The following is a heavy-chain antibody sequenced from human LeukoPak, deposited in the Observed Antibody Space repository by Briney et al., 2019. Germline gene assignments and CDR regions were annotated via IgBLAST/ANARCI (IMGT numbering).Heavy chain of an antibody. CDR1: GYTLTELS. V-gene: IGHV1-24*01. Sequence: GASVKVSCKVSGYTLTELSMHWVRQAPGKGLEWMGGFDPEDGETIYAQKFQGRVTMTEDTSADTAYMELSSLRSEDTAVYYCATRPIYDSSGYYYYFDYWGQGTLVTVSS. CDR3: ATRPIYDSSGYYYYFDY. D-gene: IGHD3-22*01. J-gene: IGHJ4*02. CDR2: FDPEDGET.